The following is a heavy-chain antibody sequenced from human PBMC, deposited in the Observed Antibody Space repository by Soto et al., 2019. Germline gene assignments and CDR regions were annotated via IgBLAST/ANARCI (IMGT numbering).Heavy chain of an antibody. CDR2: IGTAGDT. CDR1: GFTFSSYD. CDR3: ARWIGSGSAPGLYWYFDL. Sequence: PGGSLRLSCAASGFTFSSYDMHWVRQATGKGLEWVSAIGTAGDTYYPGSVKGRFTISRENAKNSLYLQMNSLRAGDTAVYYCARWIGSGSAPGLYWYFDLWCRGTLVTISA. D-gene: IGHD3-10*01. J-gene: IGHJ2*01. V-gene: IGHV3-13*01.